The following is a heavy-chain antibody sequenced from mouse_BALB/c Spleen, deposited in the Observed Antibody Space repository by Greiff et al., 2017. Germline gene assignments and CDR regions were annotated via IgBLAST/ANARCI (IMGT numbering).Heavy chain of an antibody. Sequence: EVQLVESGGGLVKPGGSLKLSCAASGFTFSSFGMHWVRQAPEKGLEWVAYISSGSSTIYYADTVKGRFTISRDNPKNTLFLQMTSLRSEDTAMYYCAREGYYWYFDVWGAGTTVTVSS. CDR2: ISSGSSTI. V-gene: IGHV5-17*02. CDR3: AREGYYWYFDV. CDR1: GFTFSSFG. J-gene: IGHJ1*01.